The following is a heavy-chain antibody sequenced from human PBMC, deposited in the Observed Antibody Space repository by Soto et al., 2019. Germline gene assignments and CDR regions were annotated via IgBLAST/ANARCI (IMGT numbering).Heavy chain of an antibody. J-gene: IGHJ6*02. CDR1: GYDFTAYD. Sequence: QVQLVQSGAEVEQSGASVKVSCKASGYDFTAYDINCVRQASGQGLEWMGWMNPINGATGSARRFQGRVSMTRNTATATAYLELTSLRSDDSAVYYCGRGPSPRAPAGGTPYYYAMDVWGQGTTVTVSS. D-gene: IGHD6-13*01. CDR3: GRGPSPRAPAGGTPYYYAMDV. V-gene: IGHV1-8*02. CDR2: MNPINGAT.